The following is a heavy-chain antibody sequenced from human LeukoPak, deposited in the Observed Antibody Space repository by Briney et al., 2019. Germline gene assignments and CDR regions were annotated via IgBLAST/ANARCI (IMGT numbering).Heavy chain of an antibody. V-gene: IGHV4-4*07. D-gene: IGHD3-10*01. Sequence: SETLSLTCTVSGGSISSYYWSWIRQPAGKGLEWIGSIYHSGSTYYNPSLKSRVTISVDTSKNQFSLKLTSVTAADTAVYYCARERHGFGELYDYWGQGTLVTVSS. CDR3: ARERHGFGELYDY. CDR2: IYHSGST. CDR1: GGSISSYY. J-gene: IGHJ4*02.